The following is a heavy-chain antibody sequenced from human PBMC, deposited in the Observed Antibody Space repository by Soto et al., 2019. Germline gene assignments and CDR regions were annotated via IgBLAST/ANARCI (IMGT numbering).Heavy chain of an antibody. J-gene: IGHJ6*02. D-gene: IGHD3-10*01. CDR2: INHSGST. CDR1: GGSFSGYY. V-gene: IGHV4-34*01. Sequence: QVQLQQWGAGLLKPSETLSLTCAVYGGSFSGYYWSWIRQPPGKGLEWIGEINHSGSTNYNPSLKRRVTISVDTSKNQSSLKLSSVTAADTAVYYCARAFGDYGSSLYYYYYGMDVWGQGTTVTVSS. CDR3: ARAFGDYGSSLYYYYYGMDV.